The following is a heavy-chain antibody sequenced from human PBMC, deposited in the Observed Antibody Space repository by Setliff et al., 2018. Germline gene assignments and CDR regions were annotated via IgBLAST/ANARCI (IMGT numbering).Heavy chain of an antibody. CDR3: TVAPGSCSGGSCSSYYYYGMDV. Sequence: GGSLRLSCAASGFTFSSYEMSWVRQAPGKGLEWVGFIRSKAYGGTTEYAASVKGRFTISRDDSKSIAYLQMNSMKTEDTAVYYCTVAPGSCSGGSCSSYYYYGMDVWGQGTTVTVSS. CDR2: IRSKAYGGTT. V-gene: IGHV3-49*04. J-gene: IGHJ6*02. D-gene: IGHD2-15*01. CDR1: GFTFSSYE.